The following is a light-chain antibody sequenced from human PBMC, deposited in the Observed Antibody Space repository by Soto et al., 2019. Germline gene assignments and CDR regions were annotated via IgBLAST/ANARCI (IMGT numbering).Light chain of an antibody. CDR2: GAS. J-gene: IGKJ5*01. CDR3: QQANSFPIT. V-gene: IGKV3-20*01. Sequence: VLTQSPGTLSLSPGARATPSCRASQSFSSSYLAWYPQKPGQAPRLLIYGASSRATGIPDRFSGSGSGKDGTLTIRRLEPEEWAMDFGQQANSFPITVGKGKRLEIK. CDR1: QSFSSSY.